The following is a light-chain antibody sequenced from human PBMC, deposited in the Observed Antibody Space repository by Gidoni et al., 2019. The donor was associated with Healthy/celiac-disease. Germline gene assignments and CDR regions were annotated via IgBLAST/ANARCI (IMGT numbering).Light chain of an antibody. CDR3: QQRSNWPLT. V-gene: IGKV3-11*01. J-gene: IGKJ4*01. CDR1: QSVSSY. CDR2: DAS. Sequence: EIVLTQSPATLSLSPGERATLSCRASQSVSSYLAWYQQKPGQAPRFLIYDASNRATGITARLSGSGSGTDFTLTIRSLEPEDFAVYYCQQRSNWPLTFGGGTKVEIK.